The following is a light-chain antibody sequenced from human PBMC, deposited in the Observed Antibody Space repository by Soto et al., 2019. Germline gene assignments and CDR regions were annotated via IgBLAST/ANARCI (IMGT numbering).Light chain of an antibody. Sequence: DIQVTQSPSSLSASVGDRVTITCQASQDITNHLNWYQHKPGKAPKLLICDSSDLETGVPSRFSGSGSGTYFTLTISSLQPGDIATYYCQKHDGVPQFGPGTRIDIK. J-gene: IGKJ3*01. V-gene: IGKV1-33*01. CDR2: DSS. CDR3: QKHDGVPQ. CDR1: QDITNH.